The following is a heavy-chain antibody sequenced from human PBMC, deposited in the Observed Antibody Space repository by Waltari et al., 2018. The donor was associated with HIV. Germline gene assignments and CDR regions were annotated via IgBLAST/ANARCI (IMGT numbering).Heavy chain of an antibody. J-gene: IGHJ5*02. Sequence: QVQLQESGPGLVKPSETLSLTCTVSGGSISSYYWSWIRQPPGKGLEWIGYIYYSGSTNYNPARRGRVTISVDTSKNQFSLKLSSVTAADTAVYYCASLVGATGYWFDPWGQGTLVTVSS. CDR1: GGSISSYY. CDR2: IYYSGST. CDR3: ASLVGATGYWFDP. V-gene: IGHV4-59*01. D-gene: IGHD1-26*01.